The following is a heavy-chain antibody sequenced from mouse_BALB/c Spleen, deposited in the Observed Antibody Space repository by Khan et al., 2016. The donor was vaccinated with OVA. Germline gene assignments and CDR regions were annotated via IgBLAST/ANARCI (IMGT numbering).Heavy chain of an antibody. CDR3: ARLGNS. J-gene: IGHJ3*01. CDR1: GFTFSSYG. Sequence: EVELVESGGDLVKPGGSLKLSCAASGFTFSSYGMSWVRQTPDKRLEWVATTTSGGSYPYYPDSVKGRFTISRDNAKNTLYLQMTSLKSEDTAMYYCARLGNSWGQGTRVTVSA. V-gene: IGHV5-6*01. CDR2: TTSGGSYP. D-gene: IGHD2-1*01.